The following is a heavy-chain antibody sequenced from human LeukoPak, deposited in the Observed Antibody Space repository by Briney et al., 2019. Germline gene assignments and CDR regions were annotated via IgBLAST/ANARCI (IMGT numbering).Heavy chain of an antibody. V-gene: IGHV4-38-2*02. CDR1: AHSISSGYY. Sequence: SETLSLTCSVSAHSISSGYYWGWIRQPPGKGLEWIGSIYHSESTYYNPSLKSRVTISLETSKNQFSLKLSSVTAADTAVYYCARGLVYGLITHDAFDIWGQGTMVTVSS. D-gene: IGHD1-14*01. CDR2: IYHSEST. CDR3: ARGLVYGLITHDAFDI. J-gene: IGHJ3*02.